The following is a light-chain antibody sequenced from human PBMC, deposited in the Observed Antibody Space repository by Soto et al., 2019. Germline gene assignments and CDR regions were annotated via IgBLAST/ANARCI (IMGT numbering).Light chain of an antibody. Sequence: QSVLTQPPSASGSPGQSVTISCTGTSSDVGGYNYVSWYQQHPGKAPKLMIYEVSERPSGVPDRFSGSKFSNTTSLTVSGLQAEDEADYYCSSYAGSNNFVFGTGTKVTAL. J-gene: IGLJ1*01. V-gene: IGLV2-8*01. CDR2: EVS. CDR3: SSYAGSNNFV. CDR1: SSDVGGYNY.